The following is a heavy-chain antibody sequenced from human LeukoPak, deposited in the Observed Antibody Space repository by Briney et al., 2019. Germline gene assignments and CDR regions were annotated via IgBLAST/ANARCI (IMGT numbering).Heavy chain of an antibody. V-gene: IGHV3-21*01. Sequence: GGSLRLSCAASGFTFSSYSMNWVRQAPGKGLERVSSISSSSSYIYYADSVKGRFTISRDNAKNSLYLQMNSLRAEDTAVYYCAREQVHYYGSGSYGEDAFDIWGQGTMVTVSS. D-gene: IGHD3-10*01. CDR1: GFTFSSYS. CDR3: AREQVHYYGSGSYGEDAFDI. J-gene: IGHJ3*02. CDR2: ISSSSSYI.